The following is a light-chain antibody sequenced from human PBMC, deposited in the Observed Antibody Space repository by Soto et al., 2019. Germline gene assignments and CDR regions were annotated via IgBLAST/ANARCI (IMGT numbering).Light chain of an antibody. CDR2: GAS. CDR1: QSVNSGY. CDR3: QQYGSSST. V-gene: IGKV3-20*01. Sequence: EIVLTQSPGTLSLSPGERATLSCRASQSVNSGYLAWYQQKPGQAPRLLIYGASSRATGIPDRFSGSGSGTDFTLTISRLEPEDVAVYYCQQYGSSSTFGQGTKVEIK. J-gene: IGKJ1*01.